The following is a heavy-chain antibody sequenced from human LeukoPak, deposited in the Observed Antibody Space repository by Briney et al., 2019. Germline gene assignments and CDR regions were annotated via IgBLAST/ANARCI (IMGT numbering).Heavy chain of an antibody. V-gene: IGHV3-48*03. J-gene: IGHJ4*02. CDR1: GFTFSGYD. Sequence: GGSLRLSCAASGFTFSGYDMNWVRQAPGKGLEWISFINHYGTIVYYADSVRGRFATSRDNAKNSLYLQINNVGADDTAVYYCARDQDWAFDYWGQGTLVTVSS. CDR2: INHYGTIV. D-gene: IGHD3/OR15-3a*01. CDR3: ARDQDWAFDY.